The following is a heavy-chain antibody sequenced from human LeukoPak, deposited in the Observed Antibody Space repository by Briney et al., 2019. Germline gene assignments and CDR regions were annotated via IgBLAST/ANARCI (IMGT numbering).Heavy chain of an antibody. D-gene: IGHD3-3*01. V-gene: IGHV3-23*01. J-gene: IGHJ4*02. CDR2: ISGSGGST. Sequence: GGSLRLSCAASGFTFSSYAMHWVRQAPGKGLEWVSAISGSGGSTYYADSVKGRFTISRDNSKNTLYLQMNSLRAEDTAVYYCAKDKIRGVLEWLFFDYWGQGTLVTVSS. CDR3: AKDKIRGVLEWLFFDY. CDR1: GFTFSSYA.